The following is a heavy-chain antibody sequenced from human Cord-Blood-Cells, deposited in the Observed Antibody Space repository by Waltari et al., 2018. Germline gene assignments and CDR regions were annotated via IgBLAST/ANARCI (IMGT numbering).Heavy chain of an antibody. Sequence: QVQLVQSGAEVKKPGASVKVSCKASGYTFTGYYMHWGRQAPGQGLEWMGWINPNSGGTNYAQKFQGRVTMTRDTSISTAYMELSRLRSDDTAVYYCARGKDSSSWYNWFDPWGQGTLVTVSS. CDR3: ARGKDSSSWYNWFDP. D-gene: IGHD6-13*01. CDR2: INPNSGGT. J-gene: IGHJ5*02. CDR1: GYTFTGYY. V-gene: IGHV1-2*02.